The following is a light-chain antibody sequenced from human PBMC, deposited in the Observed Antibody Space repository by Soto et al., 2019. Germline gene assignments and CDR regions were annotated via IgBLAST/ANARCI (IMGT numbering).Light chain of an antibody. CDR2: DAS. V-gene: IGKV1-5*01. CDR1: QTISIW. J-gene: IGKJ2*01. CDR3: QQYNHYSRT. Sequence: IQMTQSPSTLSASVGDRVTITCRASQTISIWLAWYQQKPGKALQIVIYDASRLASGVPSRFSGNGSGREFTLTISSLQPDDFATYYCQQYNHYSRTFGQGTKVDIK.